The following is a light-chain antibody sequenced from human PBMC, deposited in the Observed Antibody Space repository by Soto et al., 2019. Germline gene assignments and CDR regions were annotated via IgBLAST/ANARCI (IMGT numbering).Light chain of an antibody. V-gene: IGKV3-20*01. CDR1: QSVSSSY. CDR2: GAS. Sequence: EIVLTQSPGTLSLSPGERATLSFRAIQSVSSSYLAWYQQKPGQAPRLLIYGASSSATGIPYRFSGSGSGTDFTITISRLEPKDCAVYYWQQYGSSPLAFGQGPKIEI. CDR3: QQYGSSPLA. J-gene: IGKJ1*01.